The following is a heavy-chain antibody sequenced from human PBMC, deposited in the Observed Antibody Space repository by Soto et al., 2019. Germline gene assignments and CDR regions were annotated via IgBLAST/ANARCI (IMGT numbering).Heavy chain of an antibody. CDR3: ARDHKGYSYGYVANYYYGMDV. J-gene: IGHJ6*02. CDR2: IYYSGST. CDR1: GGSISSYY. D-gene: IGHD5-18*01. V-gene: IGHV4-59*01. Sequence: SETLSLTCTVSGGSISSYYWSWIRQPPGKGLEWIGYIYYSGSTNYNPSLKSRVTISVDTSKNQFSLKLSSVTAADTAVYYCARDHKGYSYGYVANYYYGMDVWGQGTTVTVSS.